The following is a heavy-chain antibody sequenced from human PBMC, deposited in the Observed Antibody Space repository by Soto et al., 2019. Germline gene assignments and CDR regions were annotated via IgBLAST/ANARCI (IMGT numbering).Heavy chain of an antibody. D-gene: IGHD2-2*02. CDR2: IYYSGST. Sequence: PSETLSLTCTVSGGSISSSYWSWIRQPPRKGLEWIGYIYYSGSTNYNPSLKSRVTISVDTSKTQFSLKLSSVTAADTAMYYCARDRYCGGISCFTDAFDIWGQGTMVTVSS. CDR1: GGSISSSY. CDR3: ARDRYCGGISCFTDAFDI. V-gene: IGHV4-59*01. J-gene: IGHJ3*02.